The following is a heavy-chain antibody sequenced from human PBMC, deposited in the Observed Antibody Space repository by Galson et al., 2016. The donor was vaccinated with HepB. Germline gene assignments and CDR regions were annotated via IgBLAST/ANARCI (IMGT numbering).Heavy chain of an antibody. CDR3: VRVRSVGLQDAFDI. D-gene: IGHD5-24*01. V-gene: IGHV3-20*01. Sequence: SLRLSCAASGFTFDNFGMSWVRQAPGKGLEWVSGINWSGEITRYADSVKGRFTISRDNTRNSLFLQMNSLRAEDTALYHCVRVRSVGLQDAFDIWGQGTMVTGSS. CDR2: INWSGEIT. CDR1: GFTFDNFG. J-gene: IGHJ3*02.